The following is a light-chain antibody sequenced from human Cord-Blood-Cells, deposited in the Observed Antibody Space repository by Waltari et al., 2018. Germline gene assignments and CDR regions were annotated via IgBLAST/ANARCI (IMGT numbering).Light chain of an antibody. J-gene: IGKJ1*01. CDR2: GAS. V-gene: IGKV3-20*01. CDR1: QSVSSSY. CDR3: QQYGSSQWT. Sequence: TQSPSSLSASTGDRVTITCRASQSVSSSYLAWYQQKPGQAPRLLIYGASSRATGIPDRFSGSGSGTDFTLTISRLEPEDFAVYYCQQYGSSQWTFGQGTKVEIK.